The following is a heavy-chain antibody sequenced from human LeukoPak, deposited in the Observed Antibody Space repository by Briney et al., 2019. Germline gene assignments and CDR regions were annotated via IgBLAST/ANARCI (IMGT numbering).Heavy chain of an antibody. D-gene: IGHD6-19*01. CDR3: ARVGWGEQWPPSAGAFDI. J-gene: IGHJ3*02. CDR2: IIPIFGTA. Sequence: ASVKVSCKASGGTFSSYAISWVRQAPGQGREWMGGIIPIFGTANYAQKFQGRVTITADKSTSTAYMELSSLRSEDTAVYYCARVGWGEQWPPSAGAFDIWGQGTMVTVSS. CDR1: GGTFSSYA. V-gene: IGHV1-69*06.